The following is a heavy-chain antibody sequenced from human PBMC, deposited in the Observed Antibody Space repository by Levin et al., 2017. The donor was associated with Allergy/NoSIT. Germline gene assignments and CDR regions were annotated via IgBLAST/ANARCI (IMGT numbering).Heavy chain of an antibody. J-gene: IGHJ5*02. CDR1: GGTFSSYA. CDR3: AREYGGIAVAGMFGWFDP. CDR2: IIPIFGTA. D-gene: IGHD6-19*01. V-gene: IGHV1-69*01. Sequence: KISCKASGGTFSSYAISWVRQAPGQGLEWMGGIIPIFGTANYAQKFQGRVTITADESTSTAYMELSSLRSEDTAVYYCAREYGGIAVAGMFGWFDPWGQGTLVTVSS.